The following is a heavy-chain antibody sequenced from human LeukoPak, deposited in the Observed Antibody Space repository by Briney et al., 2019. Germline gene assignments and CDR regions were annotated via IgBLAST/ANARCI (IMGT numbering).Heavy chain of an antibody. CDR2: ISYDANIGSNK. D-gene: IGHD6-19*01. J-gene: IGHJ4*02. Sequence: GGSLRLSCATSGFTFSRYAMHWVRQAPGKGLEWVALISYDANIGSNKYYADSVKGRFTISRDNSKNTLYLQMNSLRAEDTAVYYCARDGGAVAGTRPYFDYWGQGTLVTVSS. CDR3: ARDGGAVAGTRPYFDY. CDR1: GFTFSRYA. V-gene: IGHV3-30-3*01.